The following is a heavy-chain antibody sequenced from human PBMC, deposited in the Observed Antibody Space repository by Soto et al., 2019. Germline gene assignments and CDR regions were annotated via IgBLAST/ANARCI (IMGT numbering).Heavy chain of an antibody. Sequence: QVQLPESGPGLVKPSETLSLTCTVAGGSISSYYWGWIRQSPGKGLEWIGYIYYSGSTNYNPSLKSRVTISVDTSKNQFSLKLRSVTAADTAVYYCARGAGWLTDYWGQGTLVTVSS. CDR1: GGSISSYY. J-gene: IGHJ4*02. V-gene: IGHV4-59*01. D-gene: IGHD3-16*01. CDR3: ARGAGWLTDY. CDR2: IYYSGST.